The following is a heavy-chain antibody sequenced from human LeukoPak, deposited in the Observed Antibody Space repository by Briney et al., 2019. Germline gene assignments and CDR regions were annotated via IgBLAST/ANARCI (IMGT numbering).Heavy chain of an antibody. CDR3: ARVLRDYYYYYMDV. V-gene: IGHV4-4*07. CDR1: GGSISSYY. D-gene: IGHD2/OR15-2a*01. CDR2: IYTSGST. Sequence: PSETLSLTCTVSGGSISSYYWSWIRQPAGKGLEWIGRIYTSGSTNYNPSLKSRVTMSVDTSKNQFSLKLSSVTAADTAVYYCARVLRDYYYYYMDVWGKGTTVTVSS. J-gene: IGHJ6*03.